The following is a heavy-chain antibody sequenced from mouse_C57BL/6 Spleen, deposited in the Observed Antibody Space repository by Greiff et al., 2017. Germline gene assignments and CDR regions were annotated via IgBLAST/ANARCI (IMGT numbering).Heavy chain of an antibody. CDR3: TRHDYGSSYGYFDV. V-gene: IGHV1-15*01. D-gene: IGHD1-1*01. J-gene: IGHJ1*03. Sequence: VQLQESGAELVRPGASVTLSCKASGYTFTDYEMHWVKQTPVHGLEWIGAIDPETGGTAYNQKFKGKAILTADKSSSTAYMELRSLTSEDSAVYYCTRHDYGSSYGYFDVWGTGTTVTVSS. CDR2: IDPETGGT. CDR1: GYTFTDYE.